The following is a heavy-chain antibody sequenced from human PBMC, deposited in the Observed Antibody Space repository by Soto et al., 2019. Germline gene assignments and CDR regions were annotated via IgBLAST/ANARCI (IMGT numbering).Heavy chain of an antibody. Sequence: SETLSLTCTVSGGSISSSSDYWGWIRQPPGKGLEWIGSIYYSGTTYYKSSLKSRVTISVDTSKNQFSLKLSSVTAADTAVYYCASPDYYGSGSYYNVGYWGQGTLVTVSS. J-gene: IGHJ4*02. CDR3: ASPDYYGSGSYYNVGY. D-gene: IGHD3-10*01. V-gene: IGHV4-39*01. CDR1: GGSISSSSDY. CDR2: IYYSGTT.